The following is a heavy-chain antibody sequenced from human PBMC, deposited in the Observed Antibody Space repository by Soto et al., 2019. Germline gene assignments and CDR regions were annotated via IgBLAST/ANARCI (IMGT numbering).Heavy chain of an antibody. Sequence: QQQLQESGPGLVKPSETLSLTCTVSGGSISSYYYWGWIRQPPGKGLEWIGSVYYTGSTYYNSSLKTRVTISVDMSKNQFSLKLTSVTAADTALYFCARHDLGYNSNWNPVRFDHWGQGTLITVSS. D-gene: IGHD6-13*01. CDR3: ARHDLGYNSNWNPVRFDH. CDR2: VYYTGST. J-gene: IGHJ4*02. V-gene: IGHV4-39*01. CDR1: GGSISSYYY.